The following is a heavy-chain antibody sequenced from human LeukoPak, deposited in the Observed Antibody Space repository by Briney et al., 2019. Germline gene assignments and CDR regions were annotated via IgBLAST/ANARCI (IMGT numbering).Heavy chain of an antibody. D-gene: IGHD6-13*01. CDR3: ARDRWPIAALTGDAFDI. CDR1: GFTVSDYY. CDR2: ISSSGSTI. V-gene: IGHV3-11*04. J-gene: IGHJ3*02. Sequence: PGGSLRLSCAASGFTVSDYYMSWIRQAPGKGLEWVSYISSSGSTIYYADSVKGRFTISRDNAKNSLYLQMNSLRAEDTAVYYCARDRWPIAALTGDAFDIWGQGTMVTVSS.